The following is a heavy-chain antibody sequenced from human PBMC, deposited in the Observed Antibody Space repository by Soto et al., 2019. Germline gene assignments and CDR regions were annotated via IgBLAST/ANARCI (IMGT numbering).Heavy chain of an antibody. J-gene: IGHJ4*02. D-gene: IGHD3-16*01. CDR3: AIGQVVWGVLPAEIDY. CDR1: GFTFSSYA. V-gene: IGHV3-23*01. Sequence: EVQLLESGGGLVQPGGSLRLSCAASGFTFSSYAMSWVRQAPGKGLEWVSAISGSGGSTYYADSVKGRFTISRDNSKNNLYLQMNSVRAEDTAVYYGAIGQVVWGVLPAEIDYWGQGTLVTVSS. CDR2: ISGSGGST.